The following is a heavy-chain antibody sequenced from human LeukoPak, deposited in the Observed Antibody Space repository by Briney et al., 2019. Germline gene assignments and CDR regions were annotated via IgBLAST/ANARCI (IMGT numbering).Heavy chain of an antibody. V-gene: IGHV3-21*01. CDR1: GFTFSSYS. J-gene: IGHJ4*02. CDR2: ISSSSSYI. CDR3: ARDVEAVAGTKIYYFDY. D-gene: IGHD6-19*01. Sequence: PGGSLRLSRAASGFTFSSYSMNWVRQAPGKGLEWVSSISSSSSYIYYADSVKGRFTISRDNAKNSLYLQMNSLRAEDTAVYYCARDVEAVAGTKIYYFDYWGQGTLVTVSS.